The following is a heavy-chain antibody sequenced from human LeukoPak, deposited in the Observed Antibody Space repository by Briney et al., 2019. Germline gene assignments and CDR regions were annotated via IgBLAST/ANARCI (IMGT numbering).Heavy chain of an antibody. Sequence: GGSLRLSCAASGFTFSSYWMSWVRQAPGKGLEWVANIKQDGSEKYYVDSVKGRFTISRDNAKNSLYLQMNSLRAEDTAVYYCARAYDIVPYNYFDYWGQGTLVTVSS. D-gene: IGHD3-9*01. CDR3: ARAYDIVPYNYFDY. CDR1: GFTFSSYW. J-gene: IGHJ4*02. CDR2: IKQDGSEK. V-gene: IGHV3-7*04.